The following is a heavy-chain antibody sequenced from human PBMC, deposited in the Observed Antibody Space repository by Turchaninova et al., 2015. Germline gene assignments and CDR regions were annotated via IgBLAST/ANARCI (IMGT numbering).Heavy chain of an antibody. CDR2: IYHSGST. CDR1: GYSISSGYY. D-gene: IGHD3-10*01. V-gene: IGHV4-38-2*01. CDR3: ARRTTVVSGALFDY. J-gene: IGHJ4*02. Sequence: QVQLQESGPGLVKPSGTLSLTCAFSGYSISSGYYWGWIRRPPGKGLEYIGSIYHSGSTYNNPSLKSRVTISVDTSKNQFSLKLSSVTAADTAVYYCARRTTVVSGALFDYWGQGTLVTVSS.